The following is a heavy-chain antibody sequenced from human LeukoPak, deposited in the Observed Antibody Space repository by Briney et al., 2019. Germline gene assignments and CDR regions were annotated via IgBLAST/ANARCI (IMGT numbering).Heavy chain of an antibody. CDR1: GYTFTSYG. CDR2: ISAYNGNT. CDR3: ARVRNYDFWSGSEFDP. J-gene: IGHJ5*02. Sequence: GASVKVSCTASGYTFTSYGISWVRQAPGQGLEWMGWISAYNGNTNYAQKLQGRVTMTTDTSTSTAYMELRSLRSDDTAVYYCARVRNYDFWSGSEFDPWGQGTLVTVSS. V-gene: IGHV1-18*01. D-gene: IGHD3-3*01.